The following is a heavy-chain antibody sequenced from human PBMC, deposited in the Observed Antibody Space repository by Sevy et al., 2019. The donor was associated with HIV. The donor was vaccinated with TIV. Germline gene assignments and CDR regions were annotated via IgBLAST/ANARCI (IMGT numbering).Heavy chain of an antibody. Sequence: GGSLRLSCAASGFTFSSFGMNWVRQAPGKGLEWISYISHSTNTRLYAASVTGRFSISRDNARNSLYLQMNSLRAEDTAVYYCARESYFYDTTTFPDNDYWGRGTLVTVSS. CDR3: ARESYFYDTTTFPDNDY. V-gene: IGHV3-48*01. D-gene: IGHD3-22*01. J-gene: IGHJ4*02. CDR1: GFTFSSFG. CDR2: ISHSTNTR.